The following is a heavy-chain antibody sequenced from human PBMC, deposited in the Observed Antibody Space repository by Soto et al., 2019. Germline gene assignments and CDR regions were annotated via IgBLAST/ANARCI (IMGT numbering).Heavy chain of an antibody. CDR1: GYTFTSYG. Sequence: GASVKVSCKASGYTFTSYGISWVRQAPGQGLEWMGWISAYNGNTNYAQKLQGRVTMTTDTSTSTAYMELRSLRSDDTAVYYCARDSLRHDFWSGYPYYFEYWGQGTLVTVSS. CDR2: ISAYNGNT. D-gene: IGHD3-3*01. V-gene: IGHV1-18*01. J-gene: IGHJ4*02. CDR3: ARDSLRHDFWSGYPYYFEY.